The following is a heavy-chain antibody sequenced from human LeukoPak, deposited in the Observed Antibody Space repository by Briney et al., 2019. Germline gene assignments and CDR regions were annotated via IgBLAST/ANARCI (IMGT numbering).Heavy chain of an antibody. D-gene: IGHD2-15*01. CDR1: GFTFSSYE. CDR3: AKDPGVYCSGGSCFT. CDR2: ISSSGSTI. V-gene: IGHV3-48*03. J-gene: IGHJ5*02. Sequence: PGRSLRLSCAASGFTFSSYEMNWVRQAPGKGLEWVSYISSSGSTIYYADSVKGRFTISRDNAKNSLYLQMNSLRAEDTAVYYCAKDPGVYCSGGSCFTWGQGTLVTVSS.